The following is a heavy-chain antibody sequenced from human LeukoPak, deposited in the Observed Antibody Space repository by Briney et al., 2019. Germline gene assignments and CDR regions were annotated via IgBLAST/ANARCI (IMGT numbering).Heavy chain of an antibody. V-gene: IGHV1-69*16. D-gene: IGHD3-9*01. CDR2: IIPILGIA. CDR3: ARDPISYDILTGYYLSY. J-gene: IGHJ4*02. CDR1: GGTFSSYT. Sequence: SVKVSCKASGGTFSSYTISWVRQAPGQGLEWMGRIIPILGIANYAQKFQGRVTITTDESTNTAYMELSSLRSEDTAVYYCARDPISYDILTGYYLSYWGQGTLVTVSS.